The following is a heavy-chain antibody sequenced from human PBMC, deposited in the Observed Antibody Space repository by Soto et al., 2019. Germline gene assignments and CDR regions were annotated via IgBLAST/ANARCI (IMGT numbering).Heavy chain of an antibody. V-gene: IGHV3-30-3*01. CDR1: GFTFSSYA. Sequence: QVQLVESGGGVVQPGRSLRLSCAASGFTFSSYAMHWVRQAPGKGLEWVAVISYDGSNKYYADSVKGRFTISRDNSKNTLYLQMNSLRAEDTAVYYCARDADRGYYYYYGMDVWGQGTTVTVSS. CDR2: ISYDGSNK. CDR3: ARDADRGYYYYYGMDV. D-gene: IGHD3-10*01. J-gene: IGHJ6*02.